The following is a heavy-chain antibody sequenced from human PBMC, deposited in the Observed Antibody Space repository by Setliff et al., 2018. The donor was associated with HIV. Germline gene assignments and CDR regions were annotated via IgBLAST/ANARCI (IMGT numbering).Heavy chain of an antibody. CDR2: INPNSGGT. Sequence: ASVKVSCKASGYTFTGYYMHWVRQAPGQGLEWMGWINPNSGGTNYAQKVQGRVTMTRDTFTSTAYMELRSLRSDDTAVYYCARDAARRAAADTPVWFDPWGQGTLVTVSS. CDR1: GYTFTGYY. J-gene: IGHJ5*02. D-gene: IGHD6-13*01. CDR3: ARDAARRAAADTPVWFDP. V-gene: IGHV1-2*02.